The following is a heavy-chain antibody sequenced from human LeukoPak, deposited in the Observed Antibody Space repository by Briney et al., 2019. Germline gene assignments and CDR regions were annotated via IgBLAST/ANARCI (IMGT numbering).Heavy chain of an antibody. CDR2: IYPGDSDT. V-gene: IGHV5-51*01. CDR3: ARQEDYYDSSGYYWSTYYFDN. Sequence: GESLKISCKGSGYSFTSYWIGWVRQMPGKGLEWMGIIYPGDSDTRYSPSFQGQITISADKSISTAYLQWSSLKASDTAMYYCARQEDYYDSSGYYWSTYYFDNRSEGNLVSVSS. CDR1: GYSFTSYW. J-gene: IGHJ4*02. D-gene: IGHD3-22*01.